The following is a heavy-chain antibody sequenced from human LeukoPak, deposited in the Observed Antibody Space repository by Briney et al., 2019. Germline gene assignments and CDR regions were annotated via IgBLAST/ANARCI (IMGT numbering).Heavy chain of an antibody. CDR1: GFNFTNYN. Sequence: GGSLRLSCAASGFNFTNYNMNWVRQAPGQGLEWVSSIHSSSGSIYYADSLNGRFTISRDNAKNSLYLQMNSLIAEDTAVYYCARDLAWDAFDIWGQGTMVTVSS. CDR3: ARDLAWDAFDI. V-gene: IGHV3-21*01. J-gene: IGHJ3*02. CDR2: IHSSSGSI.